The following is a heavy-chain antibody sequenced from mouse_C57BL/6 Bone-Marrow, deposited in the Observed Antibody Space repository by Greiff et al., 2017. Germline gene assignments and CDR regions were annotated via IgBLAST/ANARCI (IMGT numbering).Heavy chain of an antibody. V-gene: IGHV1-55*01. D-gene: IGHD1-1*01. Sequence: QVQLQQPGAELVKPGASVKMSCKASGYTFTSYWITWVKQRPGQGLEWIGDLYPGSGSPNYNEKFKSKATLTVDKSSSTAYMPLSSLTSEDSAVYYCARLIATDWYFDVWGTGTTVTVSS. CDR3: ARLIATDWYFDV. J-gene: IGHJ1*03. CDR1: GYTFTSYW. CDR2: LYPGSGSP.